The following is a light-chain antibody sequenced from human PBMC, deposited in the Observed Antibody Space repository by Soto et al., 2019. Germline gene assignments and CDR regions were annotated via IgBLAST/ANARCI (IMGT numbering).Light chain of an antibody. CDR3: MQALHTPLT. CDR2: LGS. Sequence: EIVMTQSPLSLSVTPGESASISCRSSQSLLHSNGNSYFDWYLQKPGQSPQLLIYLGSNRASGVPDRFSGSGSGTDFTLKISRVEAEDVGVYYCMQALHTPLTFGQGTRLEIK. CDR1: QSLLHSNGNSY. J-gene: IGKJ5*01. V-gene: IGKV2-28*01.